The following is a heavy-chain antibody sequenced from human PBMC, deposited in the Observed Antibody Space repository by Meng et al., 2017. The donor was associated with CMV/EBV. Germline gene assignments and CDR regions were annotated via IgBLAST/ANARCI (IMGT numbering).Heavy chain of an antibody. J-gene: IGHJ6*02. Sequence: GESLKISCAASGFTFSSYEMNWVRQAPGKGLGWVSYISSSGSTIYYADSVKGRFTISRDNAKNSLYLQMNSLRAEDTAVYYCARDWEDIVVVPAAYYYYYGMDVWGQGTTVTVSS. D-gene: IGHD2-2*01. CDR2: ISSSGSTI. V-gene: IGHV3-48*03. CDR3: ARDWEDIVVVPAAYYYYYGMDV. CDR1: GFTFSSYE.